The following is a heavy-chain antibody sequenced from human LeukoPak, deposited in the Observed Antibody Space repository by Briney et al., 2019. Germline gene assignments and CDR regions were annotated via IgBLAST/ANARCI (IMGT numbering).Heavy chain of an antibody. CDR3: ASWSGYYRWYFQH. V-gene: IGHV3-30*03. D-gene: IGHD3-3*01. Sequence: PGRSLRLSCAASGFTFSSYGMHWVRQAPGKGLEWVAGISYDGSNKYYADSVKGRFTISRDNSKNTLYLQTNSLRAEDTAVYYCASWSGYYRWYFQHWGQGTLVTVSS. CDR2: ISYDGSNK. J-gene: IGHJ1*01. CDR1: GFTFSSYG.